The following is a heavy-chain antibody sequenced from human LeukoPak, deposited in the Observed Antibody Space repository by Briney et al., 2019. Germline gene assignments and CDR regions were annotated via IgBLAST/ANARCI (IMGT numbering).Heavy chain of an antibody. CDR2: ISGRGDST. D-gene: IGHD3-22*01. V-gene: IGHV3-23*01. Sequence: GRSLRLSCAASGFTFSSYAMSWVRQAPGQGLECVSGISGRGDSTYYADSVKGRFTISRDNSKKTLDLQMNSLRAEDAAIYYCAKETSAYYYGELDSWGQGTLVTVSS. J-gene: IGHJ4*02. CDR1: GFTFSSYA. CDR3: AKETSAYYYGELDS.